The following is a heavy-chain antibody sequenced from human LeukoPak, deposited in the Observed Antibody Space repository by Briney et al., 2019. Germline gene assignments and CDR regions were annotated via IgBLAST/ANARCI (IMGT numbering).Heavy chain of an antibody. CDR3: AREGRGSSGSYHDMRHDY. Sequence: PSETLSLTCTVSGYSISSGYYWGWIRQPPGKGLEWIGSIYHSGSTYYNPSLKSRVTISVDTSKNQFSLKLSSVTAADTAVYYCAREGRGSSGSYHDMRHDYWGQGTLVTVSS. D-gene: IGHD1-26*01. J-gene: IGHJ4*02. CDR1: GYSISSGYY. CDR2: IYHSGST. V-gene: IGHV4-38-2*02.